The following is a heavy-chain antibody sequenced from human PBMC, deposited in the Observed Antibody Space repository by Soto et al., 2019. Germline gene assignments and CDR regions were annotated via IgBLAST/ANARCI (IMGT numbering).Heavy chain of an antibody. CDR1: GGTFSSYT. CDR3: ARDAQINAQTATTPRWFDP. CDR2: IIPILGIA. D-gene: IGHD6-25*01. J-gene: IGHJ5*02. Sequence: QVQLVQSGAEVKKPGSSVKVSCKASGGTFSSYTISWVRQAPGQGLEWMGRIIPILGIANYAQKFQGRVTITADKSTSTAYMELSSLRSEDTAVYYCARDAQINAQTATTPRWFDPWGQGTLVTVSS. V-gene: IGHV1-69*08.